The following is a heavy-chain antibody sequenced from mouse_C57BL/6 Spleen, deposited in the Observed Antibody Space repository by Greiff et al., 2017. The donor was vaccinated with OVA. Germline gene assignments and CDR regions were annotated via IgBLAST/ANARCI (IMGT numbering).Heavy chain of an antibody. J-gene: IGHJ4*01. V-gene: IGHV1-69*01. CDR2: IDPSDSYT. Sequence: QVQLQQSGAELVKPGASVKLSCTASGFNIKDYYMHWVKQRPGQGLEWIGEIDPSDSYTNYNQKFKGKSTLTVDKSSSTAYMQLSSLTSEDSAVYYCARFTTVVAGFSMDYWGQGTSVTVSS. CDR3: ARFTTVVAGFSMDY. D-gene: IGHD1-1*01. CDR1: GFNIKDYY.